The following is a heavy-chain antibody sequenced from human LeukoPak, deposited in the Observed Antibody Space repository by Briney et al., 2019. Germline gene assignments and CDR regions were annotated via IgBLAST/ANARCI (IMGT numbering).Heavy chain of an antibody. D-gene: IGHD3-9*01. J-gene: IGHJ3*02. V-gene: IGHV4-39*07. Sequence: PSETLSLTCTVSGGSLSSSSYYWGWIRQPPGKGLEWIGSIYYSGSTYYNPSLKSRVTISVDTSKNQFSLKLSSVTAADTAVYYCARALRGYFDWLVPNAFDIWGQGTMVTVSS. CDR1: GGSLSSSSYY. CDR2: IYYSGST. CDR3: ARALRGYFDWLVPNAFDI.